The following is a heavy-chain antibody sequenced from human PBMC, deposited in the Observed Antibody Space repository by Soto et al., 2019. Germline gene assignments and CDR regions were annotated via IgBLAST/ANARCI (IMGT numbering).Heavy chain of an antibody. D-gene: IGHD1-1*01. Sequence: EVQLLESGGGFVQPGESLRLSCAASGFTFSLSAMSWVRQAPGRGLDWVSSLSGGGSTTDYADSVKGRFTISRDNSKNRVHLERNSLRAEDTAVYYCAKGPAYNTLPGCDYWGKGAPVPVSS. CDR2: LSGGGSTT. J-gene: IGHJ4*02. V-gene: IGHV3-23*01. CDR3: AKGPAYNTLPGCDY. CDR1: GFTFSLSA.